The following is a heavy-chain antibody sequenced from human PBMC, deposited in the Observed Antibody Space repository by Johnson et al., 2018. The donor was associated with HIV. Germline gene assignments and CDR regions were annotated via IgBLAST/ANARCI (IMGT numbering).Heavy chain of an antibody. Sequence: QVLLVESGGGVVQPGRSLRLSCAASGLTFSSYAMHWVRQAPGKGLEWVAVISYDGSNKYYADSVKGRFTISRDNSKNTLYLQMNSLRAEDTAVYYCARVTMIVVVMQAFDIWGQGTMVTVSS. V-gene: IGHV3-30-3*01. J-gene: IGHJ3*02. D-gene: IGHD3-22*01. CDR1: GLTFSSYA. CDR3: ARVTMIVVVMQAFDI. CDR2: ISYDGSNK.